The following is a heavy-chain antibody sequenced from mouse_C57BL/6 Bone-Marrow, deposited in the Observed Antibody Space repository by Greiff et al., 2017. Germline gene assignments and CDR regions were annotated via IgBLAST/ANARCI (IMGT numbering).Heavy chain of an antibody. CDR2: IDPNSGGT. Sequence: QVQLQQPGAELVKPGASVKLSCKASGYTFTSYWMPWVKQRPGRGLEWIGRIDPNSGGTKYNEKFKSKATLTVDKPSSTASMQLSRLTSEDAAVYYCARTPRCSSYTWFAYWGQGTLVTVSA. CDR1: GYTFTSYW. J-gene: IGHJ3*01. CDR3: ARTPRCSSYTWFAY. V-gene: IGHV1-72*01. D-gene: IGHD1-1*01.